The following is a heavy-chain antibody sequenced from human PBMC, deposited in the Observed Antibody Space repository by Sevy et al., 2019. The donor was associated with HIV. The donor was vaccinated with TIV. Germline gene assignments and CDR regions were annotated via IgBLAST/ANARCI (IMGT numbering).Heavy chain of an antibody. J-gene: IGHJ4*02. CDR3: ARGRDATGYCGSASCYDYFDS. CDR1: GFTFSNHG. Sequence: GGSLRLSCAASGFTFSNHGMHWVRQAPGKGLEWVAVIWYDGSNKYYADSVKGRFTISRDNSKNTLYLQMNSLRAEDTALYYCARGRDATGYCGSASCYDYFDSWGQGTLVTVSS. V-gene: IGHV3-33*01. D-gene: IGHD2-2*01. CDR2: IWYDGSNK.